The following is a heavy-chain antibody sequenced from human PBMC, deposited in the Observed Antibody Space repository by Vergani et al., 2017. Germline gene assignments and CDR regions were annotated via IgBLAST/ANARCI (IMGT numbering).Heavy chain of an antibody. CDR1: GGTFSSCA. J-gene: IGHJ4*02. V-gene: IGHV1-69*01. D-gene: IGHD3-22*01. CDR2: IIPIFGTA. CDR3: ATATYYYDSSSYYFDY. Sequence: QVQLVQSGAEVKKPGSSVKVSCKASGGTFSSCAISWVRQAPGQGLEWMGGIIPIFGTANYAQKFQGRVTITADESTSTAYMELSILRSEDTAVYYCATATYYYDSSSYYFDYWGQGTLVTVSS.